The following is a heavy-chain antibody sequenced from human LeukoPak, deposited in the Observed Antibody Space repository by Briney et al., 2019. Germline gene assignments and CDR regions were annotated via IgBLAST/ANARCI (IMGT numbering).Heavy chain of an antibody. D-gene: IGHD2/OR15-2a*01. Sequence: GGSLRLSCTASGFAFSHHNMNWVRQAPGKGLEWVASISSSSNYIYYSDSVKGRFTISRGDSKNTLYLQMDSLRAEETATYYCAKRLNNNYFEHWGQGTLVTVSS. V-gene: IGHV3-21*04. CDR2: ISSSSNYI. CDR1: GFAFSHHN. CDR3: AKRLNNNYFEH. J-gene: IGHJ4*02.